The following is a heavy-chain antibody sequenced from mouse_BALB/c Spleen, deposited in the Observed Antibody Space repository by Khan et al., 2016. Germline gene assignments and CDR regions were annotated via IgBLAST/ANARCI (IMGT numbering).Heavy chain of an antibody. D-gene: IGHD2-3*01. CDR1: GYTFTDYS. V-gene: IGHV9-2-1*01. CDR2: INTETGEP. J-gene: IGHJ1*01. Sequence: QIQLVQSGPELKKPGETVKISCKASGYTFTDYSMHWVKQAPGKGLKWMGWINTETGEPTYADDFKGRFAFSLDTSASTAYLQINNLKNEDTATYFCARLRWLLPYWYFDVWGAGTTVTVSS. CDR3: ARLRWLLPYWYFDV.